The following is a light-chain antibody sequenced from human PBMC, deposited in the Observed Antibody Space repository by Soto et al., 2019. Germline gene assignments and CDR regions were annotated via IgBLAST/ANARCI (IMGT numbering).Light chain of an antibody. Sequence: DIQMTQSPSSLYASVGDRVTITCQASQDISNYLNWYQQKPGKAPKLLIYDASNLETGVPSRFSGSGCGTDFTFTISSLQPEDMATYYCQQYGNLPGVIVGPRTKGDIK. V-gene: IGKV1-33*01. J-gene: IGKJ3*01. CDR2: DAS. CDR1: QDISNY. CDR3: QQYGNLPGVI.